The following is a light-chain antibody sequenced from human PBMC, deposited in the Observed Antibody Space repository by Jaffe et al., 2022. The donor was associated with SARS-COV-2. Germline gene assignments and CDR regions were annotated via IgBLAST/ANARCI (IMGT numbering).Light chain of an antibody. CDR1: SSDVGGHNY. Sequence: QSALTQPASVSGSPGQSITISCTGTSSDVGGHNYVSWYQQHPGKAPKLMIYEVSNRPSGVSNRFSGSKSGNTASLTISGLQTEDEADYYCSSYTSNSTPSVFGTGTKVTVL. CDR3: SSYTSNSTPSV. CDR2: EVS. V-gene: IGLV2-14*01. J-gene: IGLJ1*01.